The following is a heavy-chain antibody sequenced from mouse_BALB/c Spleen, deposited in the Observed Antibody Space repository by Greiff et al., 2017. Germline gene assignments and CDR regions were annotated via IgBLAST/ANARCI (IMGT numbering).Heavy chain of an antibody. CDR1: GFTFNTYA. CDR3: VRHYYGPTSYFDV. D-gene: IGHD1-2*01. V-gene: IGHV10-1*02. J-gene: IGHJ1*01. Sequence: VQLVESGGGLVQPKGSLKLSCAASGFTFNTYAMNWVRQAPGKGLEWVARIRSKSNNYATYYADSVKDRFTISRDDSQSMLYLQMNNLKTEDTAMYYCVRHYYGPTSYFDVWGAGTTVTVSS. CDR2: IRSKSNNYAT.